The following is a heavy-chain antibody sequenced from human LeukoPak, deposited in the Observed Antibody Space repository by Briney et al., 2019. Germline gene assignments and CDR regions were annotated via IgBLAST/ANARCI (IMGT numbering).Heavy chain of an antibody. CDR1: GGSISSYY. CDR3: ARDQGGGRHARVAFDI. V-gene: IGHV4-59*12. Sequence: SETLSLTCTVSGGSISSYYWSWIRQPPGKGLEWIGYICYSGNTNYNPSLKSRVTVSVDKSKNQFSLRLTSVTAADTAVYYCARDQGGGRHARVAFDIWGQGTMVTVSS. D-gene: IGHD1-26*01. J-gene: IGHJ3*02. CDR2: ICYSGNT.